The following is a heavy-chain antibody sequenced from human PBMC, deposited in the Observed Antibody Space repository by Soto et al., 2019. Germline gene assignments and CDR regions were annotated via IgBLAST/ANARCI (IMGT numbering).Heavy chain of an antibody. CDR1: GFTFSSYS. V-gene: IGHV3-21*01. CDR2: ISSSSSYI. D-gene: IGHD1-26*01. J-gene: IGHJ4*02. Sequence: GGSLRLSCAASGFTFSSYSMNWVRQAPGKGLEWVSSISSSSSYIYYADSVKGRFTISRDNAKNSLYLQMSSLRTEDTATYYCARDWMWEALEYYFDSCGQVTLVTVSS. CDR3: ARDWMWEALEYYFDS.